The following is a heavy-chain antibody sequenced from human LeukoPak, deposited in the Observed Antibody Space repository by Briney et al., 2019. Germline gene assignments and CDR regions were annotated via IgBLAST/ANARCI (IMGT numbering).Heavy chain of an antibody. CDR2: IYYSGST. Sequence: SETLSLTCTVSGGSISSYYWSWIRQPPGKGLEWIGYIYYSGSTNYNPSLKSRVTMSVDTSKNQFSLKLSSVTAADTAVYYCARDFSFHCSSTGCYNDVFDYWGQGTLVTVSS. V-gene: IGHV4-59*12. CDR3: ARDFSFHCSSTGCYNDVFDY. CDR1: GGSISSYY. D-gene: IGHD2-2*02. J-gene: IGHJ4*02.